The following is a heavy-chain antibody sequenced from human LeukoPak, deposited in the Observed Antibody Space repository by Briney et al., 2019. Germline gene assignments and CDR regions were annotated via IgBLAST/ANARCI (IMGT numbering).Heavy chain of an antibody. CDR1: GFTFSDYY. D-gene: IGHD6-6*01. Sequence: GGSLRLSCAASGFTFSDYYMSWIRQAPGKGLEWVSYISSSGSTIYYADSVKGRFTISRDNAKNSLYLQMDSLRAEDTAVYYCASPGEAAPGSVQHWGQGTLVTVSS. J-gene: IGHJ1*01. CDR3: ASPGEAAPGSVQH. V-gene: IGHV3-11*01. CDR2: ISSSGSTI.